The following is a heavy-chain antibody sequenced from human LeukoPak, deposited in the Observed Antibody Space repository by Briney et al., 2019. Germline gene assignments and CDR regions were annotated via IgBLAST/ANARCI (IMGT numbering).Heavy chain of an antibody. CDR3: ARDETRQVATIPYFWGGVQASDY. V-gene: IGHV3-7*01. CDR1: GFTFSSYW. J-gene: IGHJ4*02. Sequence: PGGSLRLSCAASGFTFSSYWMSWVRQAPGKGLEWVANIKQDGSEKYYVDSVKGRFTISRDNAKNSLYLQMNSLRAEDTAVYYCARDETRQVATIPYFWGGVQASDYWGQGTLVTVSS. CDR2: IKQDGSEK. D-gene: IGHD5-12*01.